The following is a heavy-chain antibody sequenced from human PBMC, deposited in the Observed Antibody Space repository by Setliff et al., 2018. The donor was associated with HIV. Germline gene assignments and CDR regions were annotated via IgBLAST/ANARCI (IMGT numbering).Heavy chain of an antibody. V-gene: IGHV4-38-2*02. Sequence: PSETLSLTCTVPGYSISSGYYWGWIRQSPGKGLEWIGSIIYHGTTYINPSLKGRVSMSLDTSKNQFSLTLTSVTAADTAVYYCARAGLTLTDWFDPWGQGSLVTVSS. CDR1: GYSISSGYY. CDR3: ARAGLTLTDWFDP. CDR2: IIYHGTT. J-gene: IGHJ5*02.